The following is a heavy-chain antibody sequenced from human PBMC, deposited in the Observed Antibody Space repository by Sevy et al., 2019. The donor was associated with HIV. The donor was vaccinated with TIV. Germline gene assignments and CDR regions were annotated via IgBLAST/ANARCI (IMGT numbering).Heavy chain of an antibody. CDR3: ASGRPFDY. Sequence: GGSLRLSCAASGFTFSSYSMNWVRQAPGKGLEWVSSISSSSSYIYYPDSVKGRFTISRDNAKNSLYLQMNSLRAEDTAVYYCASGRPFDYWGQGTLVTVSS. J-gene: IGHJ4*02. CDR2: ISSSSSYI. CDR1: GFTFSSYS. V-gene: IGHV3-21*01.